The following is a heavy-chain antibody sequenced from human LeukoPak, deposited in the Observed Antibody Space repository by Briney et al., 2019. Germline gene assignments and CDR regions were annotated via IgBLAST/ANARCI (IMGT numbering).Heavy chain of an antibody. CDR3: VRDCSGGTCYGAFTI. V-gene: IGHV4-4*02. D-gene: IGHD2-15*01. CDR2: ISHTERT. CDR1: GASISSGNW. J-gene: IGHJ3*02. Sequence: SESLSLTCTVSGASISSGNWWSWVRQPPGRGLEWIAEISHTERTSSNPSLKSRATTSLDKSKNQFSLTLSSVTAADTAVYYCVRDCSGGTCYGAFTIWGQGSMVTVSS.